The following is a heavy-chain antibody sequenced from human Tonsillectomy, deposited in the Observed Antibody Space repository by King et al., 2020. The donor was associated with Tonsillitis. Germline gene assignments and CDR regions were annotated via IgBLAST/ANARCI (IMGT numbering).Heavy chain of an antibody. J-gene: IGHJ4*02. CDR2: IWYDGSNK. D-gene: IGHD5-12*01. Sequence: HVQLVESGGGVVQPGRSLRLSCAASGFTFSNYGMHWVRQAPGKGLEWVAVIWYDGSNKYYADSLKGRFTISRDNSKNTLYLQMNSLRVEDTAVFYCARDSAIQWPYRGYVDYWDQGTLVTVSS. V-gene: IGHV3-33*08. CDR3: ARDSAIQWPYRGYVDY. CDR1: GFTFSNYG.